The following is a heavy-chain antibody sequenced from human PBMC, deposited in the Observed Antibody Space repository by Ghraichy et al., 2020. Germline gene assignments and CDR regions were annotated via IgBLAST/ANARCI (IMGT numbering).Heavy chain of an antibody. Sequence: LSLTCAASGFTFSSYSMNWVRKAPGKGLEWASSITSSSSYIYYADSVKGRFTISRDNAKNSLYLQMNSLRAEDTAVYYCARNNWDDRAFDYWGQGTLVTVSS. J-gene: IGHJ4*02. V-gene: IGHV3-21*01. CDR3: ARNNWDDRAFDY. D-gene: IGHD1-20*01. CDR2: ITSSSSYI. CDR1: GFTFSSYS.